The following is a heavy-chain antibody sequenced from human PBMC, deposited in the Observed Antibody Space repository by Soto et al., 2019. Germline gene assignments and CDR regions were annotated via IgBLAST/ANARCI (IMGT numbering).Heavy chain of an antibody. J-gene: IGHJ4*02. CDR2: IYYSGST. Sequence: SETLSVTCTVSGVSISSSSYYWGWIRQPPGKGLEWIGSIYYSGSTHYNPSLKSRVTISVDTSKNQFSLKLSSVTAADTAVYYCASLRVGATADYWGQGTLVTVSS. V-gene: IGHV4-39*01. CDR3: ASLRVGATADY. CDR1: GVSISSSSYY. D-gene: IGHD1-26*01.